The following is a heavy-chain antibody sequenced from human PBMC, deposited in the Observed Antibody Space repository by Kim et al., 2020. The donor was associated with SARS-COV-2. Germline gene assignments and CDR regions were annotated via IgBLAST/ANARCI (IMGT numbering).Heavy chain of an antibody. CDR2: INQSGST. D-gene: IGHD6-13*01. Sequence: SETLSLTCAVYGGSFSGYSWSWIRQPPGKGLEWIGEINQSGSTNYNSSLKSRVTISVDTSKNQFSLKLSSVTAADTGVYYCARGYSRWGQGTPVTVAS. CDR3: ARGYSR. V-gene: IGHV4-34*01. J-gene: IGHJ4*02. CDR1: GGSFSGYS.